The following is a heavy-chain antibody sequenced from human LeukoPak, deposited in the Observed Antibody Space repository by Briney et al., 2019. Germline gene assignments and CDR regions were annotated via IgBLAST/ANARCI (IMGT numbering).Heavy chain of an antibody. J-gene: IGHJ4*02. CDR2: IYHSGNT. D-gene: IGHD5-24*01. V-gene: IGHV4-38-2*02. CDR3: ARIVEMATTIFDY. Sequence: SETLSLTCTVSGYSISSGYYWGWIRQPPGKGLEWIGTIYHSGNTYYNPSLKSRVTISVDTSKNQFSLKLSSVTAADTAVYYCARIVEMATTIFDYWGQGTLVTVSS. CDR1: GYSISSGYY.